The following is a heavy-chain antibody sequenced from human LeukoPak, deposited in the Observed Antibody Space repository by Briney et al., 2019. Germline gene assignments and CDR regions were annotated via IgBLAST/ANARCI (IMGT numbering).Heavy chain of an antibody. CDR1: GFTFSSFD. CDR2: IGTASDT. J-gene: IGHJ6*03. Sequence: GGSLGLSCAASGFTFSSFDMHWVRQPTGQGLEWVSTIGTASDTYYPSSVEGRFTLSRDNAKNSLYLQMNSLTAGDTAVYYCARGPPRGKYYYMDVWGKGTTVTVSS. D-gene: IGHD1-1*01. V-gene: IGHV3-13*01. CDR3: ARGPPRGKYYYMDV.